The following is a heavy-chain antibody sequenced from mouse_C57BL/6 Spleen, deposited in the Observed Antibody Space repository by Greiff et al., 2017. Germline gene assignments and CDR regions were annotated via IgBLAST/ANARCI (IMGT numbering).Heavy chain of an antibody. J-gene: IGHJ1*03. CDR3: ARHPGTDWYFDV. CDR2: ISSGGSYT. D-gene: IGHD4-1*01. Sequence: EVQRVESGGDLVKPGGSLKLSCAASGFTFSSYGMSWVRQTPDKRLEWVATISSGGSYTYYPDSVKGRFTISRDNAKNTLYLQMSSLKAEDTAMYYCARHPGTDWYFDVWGTGTTVTVSS. V-gene: IGHV5-6*01. CDR1: GFTFSSYG.